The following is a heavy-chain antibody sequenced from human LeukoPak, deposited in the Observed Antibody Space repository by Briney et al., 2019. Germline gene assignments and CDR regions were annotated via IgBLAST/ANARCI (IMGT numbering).Heavy chain of an antibody. D-gene: IGHD3-9*01. J-gene: IGHJ4*02. CDR3: AREGKTQNYDILTGYYTQYFGY. V-gene: IGHV3-48*03. Sequence: GGSLRLSCAASGFTFSSYEMNWVRQAAGEGLEWVSYISSSGSTIYYADSVKGRFTISRDNAKNSLYLQMNSLRAEDTAVYYCAREGKTQNYDILTGYYTQYFGYWGQGTLVAVSS. CDR2: ISSSGSTI. CDR1: GFTFSSYE.